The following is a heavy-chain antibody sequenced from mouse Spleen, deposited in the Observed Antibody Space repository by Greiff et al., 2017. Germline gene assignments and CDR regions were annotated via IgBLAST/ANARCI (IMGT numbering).Heavy chain of an antibody. Sequence: VKLMESGAELARPGASVKLSCKASGYTFTSYGISWVKQRTGQGLEWIGEIYPRSGNTYYNEKFKGKATLTADKSSSTAYMELRSLTSEDSAVYFCARGGEIYGNLGYYYAMDYWGQGTSVTVSS. CDR2: IYPRSGNT. CDR3: ARGGEIYGNLGYYYAMDY. V-gene: IGHV1-81*01. J-gene: IGHJ4*01. CDR1: GYTFTSYG. D-gene: IGHD2-1*01.